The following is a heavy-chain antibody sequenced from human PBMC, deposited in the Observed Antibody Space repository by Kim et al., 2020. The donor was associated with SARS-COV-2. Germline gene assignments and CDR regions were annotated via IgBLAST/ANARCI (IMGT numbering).Heavy chain of an antibody. CDR3: AWGVGIAGPGHYFNF. J-gene: IGHJ4*02. CDR1: GFTVTNAW. D-gene: IGHD6-13*01. CDR2: ITGRNSGGTT. Sequence: GGSLRLSCAASGFTVTNAWMNWVRQAPGKGLEWVGRITGRNSGGTTDFAAPVKGRFSISRDDSRNTLYLQMDSLKTEDTGVYFCAWGVGIAGPGHYFNFWGQGTQVTVSS. V-gene: IGHV3-15*01.